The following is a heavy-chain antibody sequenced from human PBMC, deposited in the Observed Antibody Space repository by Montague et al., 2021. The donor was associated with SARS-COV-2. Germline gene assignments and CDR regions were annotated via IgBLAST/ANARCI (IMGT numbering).Heavy chain of an antibody. CDR2: IYYSGST. J-gene: IGHJ3*02. D-gene: IGHD2-21*02. Sequence: SETLSLTCTVSGGSISTYYWSWIRQPPGKGLEWIGYIYYSGSTNYNPSPKSRVTISVDTSKNQFSLKLSSVTAADTAVYYCARHGPVVVVTAIHDTFDIWGQGTMVTVSS. CDR3: ARHGPVVVVTAIHDTFDI. CDR1: GGSISTYY. V-gene: IGHV4-59*08.